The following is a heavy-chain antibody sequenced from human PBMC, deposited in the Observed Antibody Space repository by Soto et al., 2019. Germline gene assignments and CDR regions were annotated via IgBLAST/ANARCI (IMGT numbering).Heavy chain of an antibody. J-gene: IGHJ3*02. CDR1: GGTFSSYT. CDR2: IIPILGIA. D-gene: IGHD1-26*01. CDR3: AREGSYGAFDI. V-gene: IGHV1-69*02. Sequence: ASVKVSCKASGGTFSSYTISWVRQAPGQGLEWMGRIIPILGIANYAQKFQGRVTITADKSTSTAYMELSSLRSEGTAVYYCAREGSYGAFDIWGQGTMVTVSS.